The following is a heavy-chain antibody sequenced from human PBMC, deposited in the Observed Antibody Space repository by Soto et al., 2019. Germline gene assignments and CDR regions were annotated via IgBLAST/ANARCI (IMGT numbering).Heavy chain of an antibody. CDR2: IYYSGST. CDR3: ARASGYYDSSGYYPYSVAFDI. J-gene: IGHJ3*02. CDR1: GGSISSGGYY. V-gene: IGHV4-31*03. Sequence: PSETLSLTCTVSGGSISSGGYYWSWIRQHPGKGLEWIGYIYYSGSTYYNPSLKSRVTISVDTSKNQFSLKLSSVTAADTAVYYCARASGYYDSSGYYPYSVAFDIWGQGTMVTVS. D-gene: IGHD3-22*01.